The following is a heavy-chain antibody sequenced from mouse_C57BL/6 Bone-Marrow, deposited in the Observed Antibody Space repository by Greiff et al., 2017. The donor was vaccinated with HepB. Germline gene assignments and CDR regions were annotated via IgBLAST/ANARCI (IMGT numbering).Heavy chain of an antibody. D-gene: IGHD1-1*01. J-gene: IGHJ3*01. Sequence: EVQLVESGGGLVQPGGSLSLSCAASGFTFTDYYMSWVRQPPGKALEWLGFIRNKANGYTKEYSASVKGRFTISRDNSQSILYLQLNDLRAEDSATYYCARYDGSSSPWFAYWGQGTLVTVSA. CDR2: IRNKANGYTK. CDR3: ARYDGSSSPWFAY. CDR1: GFTFTDYY. V-gene: IGHV7-3*01.